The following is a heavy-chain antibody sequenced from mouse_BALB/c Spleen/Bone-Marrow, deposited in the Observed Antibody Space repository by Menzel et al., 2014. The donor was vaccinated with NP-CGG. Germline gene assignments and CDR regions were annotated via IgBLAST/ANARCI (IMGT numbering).Heavy chain of an antibody. CDR1: GFTFSTYA. J-gene: IGHJ3*01. V-gene: IGHV5-9-4*01. CDR2: ISSGGSYT. CDR3: ARDGYGNSD. D-gene: IGHD1-1*01. Sequence: DVMLEEPGGVLVKPGGSLKLSCAASGFTFSTYAMSWVRQSPEKRLEWVAEISSGGSYTYYPDTVTGRFTIARDNAKNTLYLEMSSLRSEDTAMYYCARDGYGNSDWGQGTLVTVSA.